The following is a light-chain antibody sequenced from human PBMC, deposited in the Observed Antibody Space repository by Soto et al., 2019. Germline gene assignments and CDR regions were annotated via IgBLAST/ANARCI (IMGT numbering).Light chain of an antibody. Sequence: EIQMTQSPSSLSASVGDRITITCRASERVSNYVNWYQQKAGQAPKLLIYTSATLQSGVPSRFTGSASGTDFSLSISSLQPEDFATYHWQQTYSATWTFGQGTKVEMK. CDR3: QQTYSATWT. J-gene: IGKJ1*01. CDR2: TSA. V-gene: IGKV1-39*01. CDR1: ERVSNY.